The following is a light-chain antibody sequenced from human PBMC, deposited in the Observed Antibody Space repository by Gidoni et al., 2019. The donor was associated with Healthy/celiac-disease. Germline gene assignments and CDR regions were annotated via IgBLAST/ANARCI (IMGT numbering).Light chain of an antibody. CDR2: AAS. CDR1: QSIISY. V-gene: IGKV1-39*01. CDR3: QPSYSTLLT. Sequence: DIQMPQSPSSLSASVGDRVTITCRASQSIISYLNWYQQKPGKAPKLLIYAASSLQSGVPSRFSGSGSGTDFTLTIISLQPEDFATYYCQPSYSTLLTFGGGTKVEIK. J-gene: IGKJ4*01.